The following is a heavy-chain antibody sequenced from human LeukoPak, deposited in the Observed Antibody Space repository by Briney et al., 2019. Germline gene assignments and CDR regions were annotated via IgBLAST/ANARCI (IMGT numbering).Heavy chain of an antibody. J-gene: IGHJ4*02. CDR2: INHSGST. D-gene: IGHD6-25*01. Sequence: SETLSLTCAVYGGSFSGYYWSWIRQPPGKGLEWIGEINHSGSTNYNTSLKSRVTISVDTSKNQFSLKLSSVTAADTAVYYCARMVAAKLGYWGQGTLVTASS. CDR1: GGSFSGYY. V-gene: IGHV4-34*01. CDR3: ARMVAAKLGY.